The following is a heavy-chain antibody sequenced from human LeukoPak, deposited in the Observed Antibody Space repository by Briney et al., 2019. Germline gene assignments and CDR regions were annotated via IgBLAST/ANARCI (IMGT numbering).Heavy chain of an antibody. V-gene: IGHV3-48*01. CDR3: ARETLGIDY. CDR2: ISSSGSTI. CDR1: GFTFNTYG. Sequence: GALRLSCAASGFTFNTYGMIWLRQAPGKGLEWVSYISSSGSTITYADSVKGRFTISRDNAKNSLYLQMSSLRAEDTAVYYCARETLGIDYWGQGTLVTVSS. D-gene: IGHD6-13*01. J-gene: IGHJ4*02.